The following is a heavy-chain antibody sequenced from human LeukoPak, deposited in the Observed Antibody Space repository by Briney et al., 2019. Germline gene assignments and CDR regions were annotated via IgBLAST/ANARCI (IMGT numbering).Heavy chain of an antibody. CDR1: GFTFSTYS. D-gene: IGHD3-10*01. CDR2: ISSSSSYI. V-gene: IGHV3-21*01. J-gene: IGHJ5*01. Sequence: PGGSLRLSCAASGFTFSTYSMNWVRQAPGKGLEWVSSISSSSSYIYYADSVKGRFTISRDNAKNSLYLQMNSLRSEDTAVYYCAGDHPIYGSASYYTDSWGQGNLFTVSS. CDR3: AGDHPIYGSASYYTDS.